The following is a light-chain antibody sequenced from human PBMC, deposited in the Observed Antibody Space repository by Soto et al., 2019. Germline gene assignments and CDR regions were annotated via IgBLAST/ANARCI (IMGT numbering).Light chain of an antibody. V-gene: IGLV2-23*03. CDR3: CSYAGSSTFDVL. CDR1: SSDVGSYNL. J-gene: IGLJ2*01. CDR2: EGS. Sequence: QAVVTQPASVSGSPGQSITISCTGTSSDVGSYNLVSWYQQHPGKAPKLMIYEGSKRPSGVSNRFSGSKSGNTASLTISGLQAEDEADYYCCSYAGSSTFDVLFGGGTKLTVL.